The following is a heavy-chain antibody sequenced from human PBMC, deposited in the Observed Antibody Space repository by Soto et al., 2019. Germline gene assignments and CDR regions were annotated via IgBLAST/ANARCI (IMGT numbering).Heavy chain of an antibody. CDR2: IDASGNT. CDR3: ARFSNNWFQTEGMDV. CDR1: VDSITTYY. D-gene: IGHD1-1*01. Sequence: SETLSLTCTVSVDSITTYYWNWIRQPAGKGLEWIGRIDASGNTNYNPSLNSRVTLSVDTSKKQFSLKLTSVTAADTAVYYCARFSNNWFQTEGMDVWGQGTTVTVS. V-gene: IGHV4-4*07. J-gene: IGHJ6*02.